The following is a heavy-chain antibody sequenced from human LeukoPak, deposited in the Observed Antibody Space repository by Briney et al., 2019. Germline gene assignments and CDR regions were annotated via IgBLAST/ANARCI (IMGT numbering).Heavy chain of an antibody. Sequence: GASVKVSCKASGYTFTTYDINWVRQAPGQGLEWMGWISGYNGDTIYAQKFQGRVTMTTETSTSTAYMEVWSLRSDDTAVYYCARDPSNTSGRFWYLDVWGRGTLVTVSA. CDR2: ISGYNGDT. CDR3: ARDPSNTSGRFWYLDV. J-gene: IGHJ2*01. V-gene: IGHV1-18*01. D-gene: IGHD6-19*01. CDR1: GYTFTTYD.